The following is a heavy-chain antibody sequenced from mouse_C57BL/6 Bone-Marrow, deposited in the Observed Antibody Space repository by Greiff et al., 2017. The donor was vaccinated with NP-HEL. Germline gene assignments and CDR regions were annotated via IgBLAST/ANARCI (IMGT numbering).Heavy chain of an antibody. Sequence: DVMLVESGEGLVKPGGSLKLSCAASGFTFSSYAMSWVRQTPEKRLEWVAYISSGGGYIYYADTVKGRFTISRDNARNTLYLQMSSLKSEDTAMYYCTKYGSSYDAMDYWGQGTSVTVSS. J-gene: IGHJ4*01. CDR3: TKYGSSYDAMDY. D-gene: IGHD1-1*01. CDR2: ISSGGGYI. CDR1: GFTFSSYA. V-gene: IGHV5-9-1*02.